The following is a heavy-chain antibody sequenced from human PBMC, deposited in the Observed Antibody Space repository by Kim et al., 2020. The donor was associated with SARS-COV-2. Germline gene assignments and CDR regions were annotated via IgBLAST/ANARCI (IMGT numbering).Heavy chain of an antibody. CDR1: GFTFSSYA. D-gene: IGHD5-18*01. CDR3: ARASGTRIQLLEGYFDY. CDR2: ISYDGSNK. V-gene: IGHV3-30*04. Sequence: GGSLRLSCAASGFTFSSYAMHWVRQAPGKGLEWVAVISYDGSNKYYADSVKGRFTISRDNSKNTLYLQMNSLRAEDTAVYYCARASGTRIQLLEGYFDYWGQGTLVTVSS. J-gene: IGHJ4*02.